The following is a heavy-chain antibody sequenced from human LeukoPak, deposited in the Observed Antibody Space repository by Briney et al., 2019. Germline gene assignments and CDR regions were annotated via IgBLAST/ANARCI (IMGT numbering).Heavy chain of an antibody. D-gene: IGHD3-3*01. V-gene: IGHV3-30*02. J-gene: IGHJ6*03. CDR1: GFIFSSYG. Sequence: GGSLRLSCAASGFIFSSYGMHWVRQAPGKGLEWVAFIRYDGTNKCYADSVKGRFTISRDNSKNTLYLQMNSLRAEDTAVYYCARTGDEKDFWSGYYNYYMDVWGKGTTVTVSS. CDR2: IRYDGTNK. CDR3: ARTGDEKDFWSGYYNYYMDV.